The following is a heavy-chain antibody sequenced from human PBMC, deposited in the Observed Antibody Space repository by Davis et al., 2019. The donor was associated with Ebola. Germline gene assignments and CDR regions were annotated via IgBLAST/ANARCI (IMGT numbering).Heavy chain of an antibody. V-gene: IGHV1-69*04. CDR1: GGTFSSYA. CDR2: IIPILGIA. D-gene: IGHD3-10*01. J-gene: IGHJ4*02. CDR3: ARESGSGSYPDY. Sequence: AASVKVSCKASGGTFSSYAISWVRQAPGQGLEWMGRIIPILGIANYAQKFQGRVTITADKSTSTAYMELSSLRSEDTAVYYCARESGSGSYPDYWGQGTLVTVSS.